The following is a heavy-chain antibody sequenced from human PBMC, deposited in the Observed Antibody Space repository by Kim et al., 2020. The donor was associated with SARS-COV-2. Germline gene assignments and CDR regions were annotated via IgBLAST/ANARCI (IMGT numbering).Heavy chain of an antibody. J-gene: IGHJ4*02. CDR1: GFTFSSYD. CDR2: IGTAGDT. Sequence: GGSLRLSCAASGFTFSSYDMHWVRQATGKGLEWVSAIGTAGDTYYPGSVKGRFTISRENAKNSLYLQMNSLRAGDTAVYYCARVRYLRRCDSSGYYCLEDGYYFDYWGQGTLVTVSS. D-gene: IGHD3-22*01. V-gene: IGHV3-13*04. CDR3: ARVRYLRRCDSSGYYCLEDGYYFDY.